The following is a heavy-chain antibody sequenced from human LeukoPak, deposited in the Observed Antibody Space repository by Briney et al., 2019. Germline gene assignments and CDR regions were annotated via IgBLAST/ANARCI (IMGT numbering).Heavy chain of an antibody. V-gene: IGHV4-34*01. CDR3: ARGGYGPRLGN. D-gene: IGHD3-16*01. Sequence: KCSDTLTLTCALYGPSYSDNYWSWLRQFTEKALECLGEINNSGSTSYNPSFNSRVLLHVEGRKNQFSPRLSSVTAADTAVYYCARGGYGPRLGNWGQGTLVTVSS. CDR1: GPSYSDNY. J-gene: IGHJ4*02. CDR2: INNSGST.